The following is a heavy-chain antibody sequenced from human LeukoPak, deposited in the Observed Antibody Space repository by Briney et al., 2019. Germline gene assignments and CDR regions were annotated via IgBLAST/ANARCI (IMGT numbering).Heavy chain of an antibody. V-gene: IGHV3-74*01. J-gene: IGHJ5*02. D-gene: IGHD1-20*01. CDR3: VSGITATSA. Sequence: GGSLRLSCAASGFTFNRSWMNWVRQAPGKGLMWVSAIKTDGSSISYVDSVKGRFTISRDNAKNTLYLQMNSLRSEDTAIYYCVSGITATSAWGQGTLVTVSS. CDR1: GFTFNRSW. CDR2: IKTDGSSI.